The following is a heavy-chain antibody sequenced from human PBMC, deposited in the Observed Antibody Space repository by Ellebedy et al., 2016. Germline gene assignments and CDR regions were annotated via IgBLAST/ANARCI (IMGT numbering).Heavy chain of an antibody. Sequence: GGSLRLSCAASGFTFSSYSMNWVRQAPGKGLEWVSYISSSSSTIYYADSVKGRFTISRDNAKNSLYLQMNSLRAEDTAVYYCARSYYYDSSGSYYDYWGQGTLVTVSS. D-gene: IGHD3-22*01. J-gene: IGHJ4*02. CDR3: ARSYYYDSSGSYYDY. CDR2: ISSSSSTI. CDR1: GFTFSSYS. V-gene: IGHV3-48*01.